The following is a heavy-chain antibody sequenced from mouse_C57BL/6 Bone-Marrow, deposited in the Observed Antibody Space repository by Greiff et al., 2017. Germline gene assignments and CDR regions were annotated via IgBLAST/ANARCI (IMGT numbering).Heavy chain of an antibody. CDR3: AREPWGLLRGVDY. Sequence: EVQLQESGAELVKPGASVKLSCTASGFNIKDYYMHWVKQRTEQGLEWIGRIDPEDGETKYAPNFQGKATITADTSSNTAYLQLRSLTSEDTAVDYCAREPWGLLRGVDYWGQGTTLTVSS. CDR2: IDPEDGET. D-gene: IGHD1-1*01. J-gene: IGHJ2*01. V-gene: IGHV14-2*01. CDR1: GFNIKDYY.